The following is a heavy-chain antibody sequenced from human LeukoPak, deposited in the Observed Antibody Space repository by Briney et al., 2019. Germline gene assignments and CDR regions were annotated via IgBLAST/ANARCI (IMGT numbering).Heavy chain of an antibody. V-gene: IGHV1-18*01. J-gene: IGHJ4*02. CDR1: GYTFITHG. Sequence: ASVKVSCKASGYTFITHGLTWVRQAPGQGLERMGWISAYNGNTIYAQTLQDRLTMTTDTSTSTAYMELRSLRSDDTAVYYCARGRLRYLDWTRAYSDYWGQGTPVTVSS. CDR3: ARGRLRYLDWTRAYSDY. CDR2: ISAYNGNT. D-gene: IGHD3-9*01.